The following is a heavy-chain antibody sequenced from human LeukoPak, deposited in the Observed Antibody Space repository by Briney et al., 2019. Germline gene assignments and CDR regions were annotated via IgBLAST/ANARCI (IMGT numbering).Heavy chain of an antibody. V-gene: IGHV1-2*02. CDR3: ARDELLGQLPLYYFDY. CDR1: GYTFTGYY. CDR2: INPNSGGT. J-gene: IGHJ4*02. D-gene: IGHD2-2*01. Sequence: ASVKVSCKASGYTFTGYYMEWVRQAPGQGLEWMGWINPNSGGTNYAQKFQGRVTMTRDTSISTAYMELSRLRSDDTAVYYCARDELLGQLPLYYFDYWGQGTLVTVSS.